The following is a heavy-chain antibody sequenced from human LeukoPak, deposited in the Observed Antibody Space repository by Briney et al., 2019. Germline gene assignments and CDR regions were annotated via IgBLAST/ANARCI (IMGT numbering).Heavy chain of an antibody. CDR3: ARRSRSTSSTGAFDI. CDR2: IYYSGST. Sequence: SQTLSFTCTVSGGSISSGGYYWSWIRQHPGKGLEWIGYIYYSGSTYYNPSLKSRVTISVDTSKNQFSLKLSSVTAADTAVYYCARRSRSTSSTGAFDIWGQGTMVTVSS. D-gene: IGHD2-2*01. V-gene: IGHV4-31*03. CDR1: GGSISSGGYY. J-gene: IGHJ3*02.